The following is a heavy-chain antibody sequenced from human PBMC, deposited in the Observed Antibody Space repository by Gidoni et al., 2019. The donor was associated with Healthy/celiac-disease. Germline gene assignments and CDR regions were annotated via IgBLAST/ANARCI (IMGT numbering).Heavy chain of an antibody. CDR2: ISSSSSYI. Sequence: EVQLVESGGGLVKPGGSLRLSCAASGCTFRSYSMNWVRQAPGKGLEWVSSISSSSSYINYADSVKGRCTISRDNAKNSLYLQMNSLRAEDTAVYYCARVGCTNGVCFLFDYWGQGTLVTVSS. J-gene: IGHJ4*02. CDR1: GCTFRSYS. CDR3: ARVGCTNGVCFLFDY. D-gene: IGHD2-8*01. V-gene: IGHV3-21*01.